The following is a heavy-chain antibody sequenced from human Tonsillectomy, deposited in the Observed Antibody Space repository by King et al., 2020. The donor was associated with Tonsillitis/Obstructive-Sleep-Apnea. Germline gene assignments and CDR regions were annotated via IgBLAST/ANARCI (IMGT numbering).Heavy chain of an antibody. D-gene: IGHD3-22*01. CDR3: ASLTTHYYDSSGYDYDAFDI. CDR2: XXXXGXXX. CDR1: GFTXDXYG. Sequence: VQLVESGGGVVRPXGSLXLXXXXSGFTXDXYGXXXVXXAPXKGXEXVXXXXXXGXXXGXXXSVKGRFTISRDXAKNSLYLQMNGXXAEXXALYYCASLTTHYYDSSGYDYDAFDIWGQGTMVTVSS. V-gene: IGHV3-20*03. J-gene: IGHJ3*02.